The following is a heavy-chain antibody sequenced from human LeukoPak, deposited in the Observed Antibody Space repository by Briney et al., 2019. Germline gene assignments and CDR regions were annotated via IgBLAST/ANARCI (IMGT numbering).Heavy chain of an antibody. CDR1: GGSISSYY. J-gene: IGHJ4*02. CDR3: ARADYDFWSGYSAFDY. V-gene: IGHV4-59*01. Sequence: SETLSLTCTVSGGSISSYYWSWIRQPPGKGLEWIGYIYYSGSTNYNPSLKSRVIISVDTSKNQFSLKLSSVTAADTAVYYCARADYDFWSGYSAFDYWGQGTLVTVSS. D-gene: IGHD3-3*01. CDR2: IYYSGST.